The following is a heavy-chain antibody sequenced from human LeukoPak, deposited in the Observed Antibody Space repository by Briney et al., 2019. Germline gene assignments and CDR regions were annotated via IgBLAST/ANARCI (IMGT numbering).Heavy chain of an antibody. D-gene: IGHD6-19*01. CDR2: INHSGST. Sequence: PSETLSLTCAVYGGSFSGYYWSWIRQPPGKGLEWIGEINHSGSTNYNPSLKSRVTISVDTSKNQFSLKLSSVTAADTAVYYCARVPGSAVAGTVTFDPWGQGTLVTVSS. J-gene: IGHJ5*02. V-gene: IGHV4-34*01. CDR3: ARVPGSAVAGTVTFDP. CDR1: GGSFSGYY.